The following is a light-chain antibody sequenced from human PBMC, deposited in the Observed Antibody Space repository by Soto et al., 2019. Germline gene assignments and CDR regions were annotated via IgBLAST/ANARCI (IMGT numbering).Light chain of an antibody. J-gene: IGLJ2*01. CDR1: SSNIGAGYD. Sequence: QSVLTQPPSVSGAPGQRVTISCTGSSSNIGAGYDVHWYQQLPGTAPKLLIYGNSNRPSGVPDRFSGSKSGTSASLAITGRQAEDESDYYCQSFDGSLSGYVVFGGGTKLTVL. CDR3: QSFDGSLSGYVV. CDR2: GNS. V-gene: IGLV1-40*01.